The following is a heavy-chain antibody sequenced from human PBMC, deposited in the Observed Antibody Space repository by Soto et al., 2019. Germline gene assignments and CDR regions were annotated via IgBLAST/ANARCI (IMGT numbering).Heavy chain of an antibody. V-gene: IGHV1-8*02. J-gene: IGHJ6*02. CDR2: MNPNSGNT. CDR3: ARWPDGYYYYGMDV. CDR1: VYIFTSYY. Sequence: LNISCKASVYIFTSYYMDWVRQASGQGLEWMGWMNPNSGNTGYAQKFQGRVTMTRNTSISTAYMELSSLRSEDTAVYYCARWPDGYYYYGMDVWGQGTTVTVSS.